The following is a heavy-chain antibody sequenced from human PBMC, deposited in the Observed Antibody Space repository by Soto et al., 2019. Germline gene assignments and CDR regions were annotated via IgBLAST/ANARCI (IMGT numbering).Heavy chain of an antibody. J-gene: IGHJ6*02. CDR2: IIPVFGTV. V-gene: IGHV1-69*06. D-gene: IGHD3-3*01. CDR3: AASGTDFWSGPPLNYYYGLNV. Sequence: QVQLVQSGAEVKKPGSSVRASCEVSGGTFITYAVNWVRQAPGQGLEWMGVIIPVFGTVKYAQKFQGRLTITVAKSTGTASMELSSLRSDDTAVYYCAASGTDFWSGPPLNYYYGLNVWGQGTPVTVSS. CDR1: GGTFITYA.